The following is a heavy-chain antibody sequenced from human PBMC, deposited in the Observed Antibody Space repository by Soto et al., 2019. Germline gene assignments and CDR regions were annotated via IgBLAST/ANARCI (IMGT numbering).Heavy chain of an antibody. Sequence: EVQLVESGGGLIQPGGSLRLSCAASGFTVSSNYMSWVRQAPGKGLEWVSVIYSGGSTYYADSVKGRFTISRDNSKNTRYLQMNSLRAEDTAVYYCARDQEYQLLDSYYGMDVWGQGTTVTVSS. D-gene: IGHD2-2*01. CDR2: IYSGGST. CDR3: ARDQEYQLLDSYYGMDV. J-gene: IGHJ6*02. CDR1: GFTVSSNY. V-gene: IGHV3-53*01.